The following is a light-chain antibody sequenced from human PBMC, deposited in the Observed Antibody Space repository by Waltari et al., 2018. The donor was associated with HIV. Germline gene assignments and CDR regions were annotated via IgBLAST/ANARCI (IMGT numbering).Light chain of an antibody. CDR3: CSYAGSYIV. V-gene: IGLV2-11*01. J-gene: IGLJ1*01. CDR1: SSDVGAYNR. CDR2: DVR. Sequence: QSALTQPRSVSGSPGQSVTISCPGTSSDVGAYNRFSWYQQHPGKAPKVLIYDVRERPAGVPDRFSGSKSANTASLTISGLQADDEADYHCCSYAGSYIVFGTGTKVTVL.